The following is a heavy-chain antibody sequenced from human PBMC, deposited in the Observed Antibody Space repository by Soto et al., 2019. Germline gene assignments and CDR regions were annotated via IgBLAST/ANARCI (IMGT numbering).Heavy chain of an antibody. CDR1: GYTFTSYY. Sequence: ASVKVSCKASGYTFTSYYMHWVRQAPGQGLEWMGIINPSGGSTSYAQKFQGRVTMTRDTSTSTVYMELSSLRSEDTAVYYCARVRLHYGYAPPVDYFDYWGQGTLVTVSS. D-gene: IGHD3-10*01. V-gene: IGHV1-46*01. CDR3: ARVRLHYGYAPPVDYFDY. J-gene: IGHJ4*02. CDR2: INPSGGST.